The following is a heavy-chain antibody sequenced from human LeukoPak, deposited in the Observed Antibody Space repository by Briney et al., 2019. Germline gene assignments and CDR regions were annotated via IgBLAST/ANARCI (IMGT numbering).Heavy chain of an antibody. D-gene: IGHD2-2*01. V-gene: IGHV3-30*02. J-gene: IGHJ3*02. Sequence: GGSLRLSCAASGFTFSSYGMHWVRQAPGKGLEWVAFIRYDGSNKYYADSVKGRFTISRDNSKNSLYLQMNSLRAEDTAVYYCARQLYCSSTSCPAYDAFDIWGQGTMVTVSS. CDR2: IRYDGSNK. CDR3: ARQLYCSSTSCPAYDAFDI. CDR1: GFTFSSYG.